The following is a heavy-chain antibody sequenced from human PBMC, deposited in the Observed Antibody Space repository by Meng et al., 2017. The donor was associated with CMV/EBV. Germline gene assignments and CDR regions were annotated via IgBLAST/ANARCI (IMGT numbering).Heavy chain of an antibody. CDR1: GYTFTSYG. CDR3: ARGKRYYDFWSGYYNDYGMDV. V-gene: IGHV1-18*01. Sequence: ASVKVSCKASGYTFTSYGISWVRQAPGQGLEWMGWIGAYNGNTNYAQKLQGRVTMTTDTSTSTAYMELSSLRSEDTAVYYCARGKRYYDFWSGYYNDYGMDVWGQGTTVTVSS. D-gene: IGHD3-3*01. J-gene: IGHJ6*02. CDR2: IGAYNGNT.